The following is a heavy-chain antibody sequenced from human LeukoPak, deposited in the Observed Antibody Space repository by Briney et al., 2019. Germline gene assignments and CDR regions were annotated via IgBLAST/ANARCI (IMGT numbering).Heavy chain of an antibody. V-gene: IGHV4-39*01. J-gene: IGHJ4*02. Sequence: SETLSLTCTVSGGSISSGTYYWGWIRQPPGKGLEWIGSVHYSGATYSNPSLKSRVTMSVDTSKNQFSLKLTSVTAADTAVYYYGGHNFYSFAYWGQGTLVTVSS. D-gene: IGHD5-24*01. CDR1: GGSISSGTYY. CDR2: VHYSGAT. CDR3: GGHNFYSFAY.